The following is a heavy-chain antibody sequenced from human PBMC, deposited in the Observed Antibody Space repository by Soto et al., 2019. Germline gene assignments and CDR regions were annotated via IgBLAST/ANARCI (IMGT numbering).Heavy chain of an antibody. CDR3: ARFHPWEHPDY. J-gene: IGHJ4*02. V-gene: IGHV3-7*01. CDR1: GFTFRSYS. D-gene: IGHD1-26*01. Sequence: GRSLRLSCAASGFTFRSYSMSWVRQAPGKGLEWLAHMKHDGGEKYYVDSVKGRFTISRDTAENSLFLQMDGLRVEDTAVYYCARFHPWEHPDYWGRGTLVTVS. CDR2: MKHDGGEK.